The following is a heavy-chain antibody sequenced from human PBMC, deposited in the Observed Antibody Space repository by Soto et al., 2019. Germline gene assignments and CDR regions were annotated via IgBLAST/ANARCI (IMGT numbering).Heavy chain of an antibody. CDR3: ARLRSDYYYGMDV. Sequence: SETLSLTCTVSGGSISSYYRSWIRQPPGKGLEWIGYIYYSGSTNYNPSLKSRVTISVDTSKNQFSLKLSSVTAADTAVYYCARLRSDYYYGMDVWGQGTTVTVSS. CDR1: GGSISSYY. D-gene: IGHD3-3*01. CDR2: IYYSGST. J-gene: IGHJ6*02. V-gene: IGHV4-59*01.